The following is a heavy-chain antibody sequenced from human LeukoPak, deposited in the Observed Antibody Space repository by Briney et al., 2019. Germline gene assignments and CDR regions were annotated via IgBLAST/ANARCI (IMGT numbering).Heavy chain of an antibody. CDR2: IRYDGNIK. J-gene: IGHJ4*02. CDR3: VKDNPLDY. V-gene: IGHV3-30*02. CDR1: GFTFSSYG. D-gene: IGHD1-14*01. Sequence: GGSLRLSCAASGFTFSSYGMLWVRQSPGKGLEWVAFIRYDGNIKFYADSMKGRSTISRDNSKNTLYLHINSLRPEDTALYYCVKDNPLDYWGQGTLVIVSS.